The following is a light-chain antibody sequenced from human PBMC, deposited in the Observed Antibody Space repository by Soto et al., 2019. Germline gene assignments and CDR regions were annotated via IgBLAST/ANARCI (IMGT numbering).Light chain of an antibody. Sequence: QAVVTQAASVSGSPGQSITISCTGTSSDVGGSNYVSWYQQFPGKVPKLLISNVSHRPSGVSSRFSGSKSGNTASLTISGLQAEDEADYFCTSSTTDSLYVFGTGTKLTVL. CDR3: TSSTTDSLYV. CDR2: NVS. CDR1: SSDVGGSNY. V-gene: IGLV2-14*01. J-gene: IGLJ1*01.